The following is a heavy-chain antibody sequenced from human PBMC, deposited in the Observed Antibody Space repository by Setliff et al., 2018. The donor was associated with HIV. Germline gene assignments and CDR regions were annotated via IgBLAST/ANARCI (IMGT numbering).Heavy chain of an antibody. CDR2: IIPILGVA. CDR3: VRGVQSPPHYSYYYMDV. D-gene: IGHD2-8*01. V-gene: IGHV1-69*02. Sequence: ASVKVSCKASRRTFNRHTINWVRQAPGQGLDWMGRIIPILGVANYAQRFQGKVTITADKSTSTAYMELTSLRFDDTAMYYCVRGVQSPPHYSYYYMDVWGEGTMVTVSS. J-gene: IGHJ6*03. CDR1: RRTFNRHT.